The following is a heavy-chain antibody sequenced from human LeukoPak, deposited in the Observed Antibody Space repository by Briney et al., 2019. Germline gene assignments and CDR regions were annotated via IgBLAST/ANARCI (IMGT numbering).Heavy chain of an antibody. CDR2: ISSSGSAI. D-gene: IGHD6-13*01. Sequence: GGSLRLSCAASGFTFSDYYMSWIRQAPGKGLEWVSYISSSGSAIYYADSVKGRFTISRDNAKNSLYLQMNSLRAEDTAVYYCARVAAASKVLHYYYYYGMDVWGQGTTVTVSS. V-gene: IGHV3-11*01. J-gene: IGHJ6*02. CDR1: GFTFSDYY. CDR3: ARVAAASKVLHYYYYYGMDV.